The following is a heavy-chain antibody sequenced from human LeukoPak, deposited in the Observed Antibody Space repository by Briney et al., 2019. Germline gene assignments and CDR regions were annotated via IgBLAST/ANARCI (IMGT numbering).Heavy chain of an antibody. CDR3: VEWERRSNWFDP. Sequence: ASVTASCKASGGTFSSYAISWVRQAPGQGLEWMGGIIPIFGTANYAQKFQGRVTITADESTSTAYMELSSLRSEDTAVYYCVEWERRSNWFDPWGQGTLVTVSS. CDR1: GGTFSSYA. J-gene: IGHJ5*02. D-gene: IGHD1-26*01. V-gene: IGHV1-69*13. CDR2: IIPIFGTA.